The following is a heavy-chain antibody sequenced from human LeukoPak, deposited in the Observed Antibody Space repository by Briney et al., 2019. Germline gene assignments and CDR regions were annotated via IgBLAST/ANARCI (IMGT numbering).Heavy chain of an antibody. J-gene: IGHJ4*02. CDR3: ARVDGGSSGWYLFDY. CDR1: GFTFSGYY. D-gene: IGHD6-19*01. CDR2: INPNSGGT. V-gene: IGHV1-2*02. Sequence: VASVKLSCAASGFTFSGYYMNWVRQAPGQGLEWMASINPNSGGTDYAQKFQGRVTMTRDTSIGTAYMELSRLRSEDMAVYYCARVDGGSSGWYLFDYWGQGTLVTVSS.